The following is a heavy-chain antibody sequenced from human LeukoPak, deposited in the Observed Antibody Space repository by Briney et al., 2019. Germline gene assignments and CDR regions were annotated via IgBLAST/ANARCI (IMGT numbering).Heavy chain of an antibody. CDR2: IKQDGSEK. CDR3: AGMYSSSSHLFD. CDR1: GFRFSRYW. Sequence: PVGSLRLSCAASGFRFSRYWMSWVRQAPGKGLEWVANIKQDGSEKYYVDSVEGRFTISRDNAKNSLYLQMNSLRAEDTAVYYCAGMYSSSSHLFDWGQGTLVTVSS. J-gene: IGHJ4*02. V-gene: IGHV3-7*01. D-gene: IGHD6-6*01.